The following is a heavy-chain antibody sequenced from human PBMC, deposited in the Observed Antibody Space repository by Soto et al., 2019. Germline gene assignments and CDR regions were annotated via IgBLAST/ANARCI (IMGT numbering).Heavy chain of an antibody. D-gene: IGHD5-12*01. CDR3: ARGRYSGYDTWFDP. V-gene: IGHV1-18*01. CDR1: GYTFTSYG. CDR2: IIDIYGKA. J-gene: IGHJ5*02. Sequence: GASVKVSCKASGYTFTSYGISWVRQAPGQGLEWMGGIIDIYGKANYAQKFQGRVTITTDTSTSTAYMELSSLRSEDTAVYYCARGRYSGYDTWFDPWGQGTLVTVSS.